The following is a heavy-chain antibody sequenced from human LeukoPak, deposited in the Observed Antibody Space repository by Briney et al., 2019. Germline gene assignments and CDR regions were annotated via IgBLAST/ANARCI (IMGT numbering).Heavy chain of an antibody. V-gene: IGHV4-30-4*08. CDR1: GGSISSGDYY. Sequence: SEALSLTCTVSGGSISSGDYYWNWIRQPPGKGLEWIGFIYYSGSTDYNPSLKSRVTISVDTSKNQFSLKLTSVTAADTAVYYCARERASYCTTNWCGNWIDPWGQGTLVTVSS. CDR3: ARERASYCTTNWCGNWIDP. CDR2: IYYSGST. J-gene: IGHJ5*02. D-gene: IGHD2-8*01.